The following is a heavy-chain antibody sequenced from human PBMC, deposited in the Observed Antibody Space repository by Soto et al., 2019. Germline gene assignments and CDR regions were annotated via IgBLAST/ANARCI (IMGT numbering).Heavy chain of an antibody. D-gene: IGHD2-15*01. CDR2: IYYSGST. CDR1: GGSISSSSYY. CDR3: ARETYCSSGSCPPFDY. J-gene: IGHJ4*02. V-gene: IGHV4-39*02. Sequence: SETLSLTCTVSGGSISSSSYYWGWIRQPPGKGLEWIGSIYYSGSTYYNPSLKSRFTISVDTSKNQFSLKLSSVTAADTAVYYCARETYCSSGSCPPFDYWGQGTLVTVSS.